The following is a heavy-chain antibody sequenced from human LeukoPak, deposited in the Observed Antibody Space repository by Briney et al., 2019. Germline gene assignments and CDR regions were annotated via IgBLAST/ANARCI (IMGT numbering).Heavy chain of an antibody. CDR3: AKDIRFEYSSSGYFDY. J-gene: IGHJ4*02. Sequence: GRSLRLSCAASGFTFDDYAMHWVRQAPGKGLEWVSGISWNSGSIGYADSVKGRFTISRDNAKNSLYLQMNSLRAEDTALYYCAKDIRFEYSSSGYFDYWGQGTLVTVSS. V-gene: IGHV3-9*01. D-gene: IGHD6-6*01. CDR2: ISWNSGSI. CDR1: GFTFDDYA.